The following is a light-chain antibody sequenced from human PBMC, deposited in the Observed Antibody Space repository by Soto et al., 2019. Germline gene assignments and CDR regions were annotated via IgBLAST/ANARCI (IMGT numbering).Light chain of an antibody. CDR3: QQYNNWPPLT. J-gene: IGKJ4*02. Sequence: EIVMTQSAATLAVSPGERATLSCRASQSVSTNLAWYQQKPGQAPRLLIYGASTRATGIPARSSGSGSGTEFTLTISSLLSEDFAVYYCQQYNNWPPLTFGGGTKVEIK. V-gene: IGKV3-15*01. CDR1: QSVSTN. CDR2: GAS.